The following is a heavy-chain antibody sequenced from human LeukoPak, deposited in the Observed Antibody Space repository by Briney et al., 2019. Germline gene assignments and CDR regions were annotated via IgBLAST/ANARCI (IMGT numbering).Heavy chain of an antibody. Sequence: GASVKVSCKASVYSFTGYYMHWVRQAPGQGLEWMGWINPNSGGTNYAQKFQGRVTMTRDTSISTAYMELSRLRSDDTAVYYCAREEAYSSSSGVDYWGQGTLVTVSS. D-gene: IGHD6-6*01. J-gene: IGHJ4*02. V-gene: IGHV1-2*02. CDR1: VYSFTGYY. CDR3: AREEAYSSSSGVDY. CDR2: INPNSGGT.